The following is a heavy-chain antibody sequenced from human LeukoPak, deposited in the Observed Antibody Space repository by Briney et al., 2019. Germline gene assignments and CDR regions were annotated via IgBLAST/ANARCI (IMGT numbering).Heavy chain of an antibody. V-gene: IGHV3-33*01. J-gene: IGHJ4*02. Sequence: PGRSLRLSCAASGFSFDTYAMHWVRQAPGQGLEWVALIWHDGSHKFYSNSVRGQFTISRDNSKNTVYLQMNNLRPDDTAVYYCAREIFGSGSHPDFWGQGTLVTVSS. CDR2: IWHDGSHK. D-gene: IGHD3-10*01. CDR1: GFSFDTYA. CDR3: AREIFGSGSHPDF.